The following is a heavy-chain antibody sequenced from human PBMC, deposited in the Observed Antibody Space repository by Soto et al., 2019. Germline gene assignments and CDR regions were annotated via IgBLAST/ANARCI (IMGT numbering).Heavy chain of an antibody. J-gene: IGHJ1*01. D-gene: IGHD1-26*01. Sequence: EVQLVESGGGLVKPGGSLRLSCAASGFTFSNHAMNWVRRTPGTGLEWVSAITTSSTYIAYTDSVKGRFTISRDDAKNALFLQMDSLRAEDPALYDCTKDLGGSWWGQGTLVTVSS. V-gene: IGHV3-21*02. CDR2: ITTSSTYI. CDR1: GFTFSNHA. CDR3: TKDLGGSW.